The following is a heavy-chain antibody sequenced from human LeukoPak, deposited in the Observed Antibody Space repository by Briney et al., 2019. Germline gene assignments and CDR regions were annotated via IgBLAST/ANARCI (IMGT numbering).Heavy chain of an antibody. D-gene: IGHD3-10*01. V-gene: IGHV4-39*07. CDR1: GGSISSSSYY. CDR2: IYYSGST. CDR3: AREGTYYYGSGSDAFDI. Sequence: SETLSPTCTVSGGSISSSSYYWGWIRQPPGKGLEWIGSIYYSGSTHYNPSLKSRVTISVDTSKNQFSLKLSSVTAADTAVYYCAREGTYYYGSGSDAFDIWGQGTMVTVSS. J-gene: IGHJ3*02.